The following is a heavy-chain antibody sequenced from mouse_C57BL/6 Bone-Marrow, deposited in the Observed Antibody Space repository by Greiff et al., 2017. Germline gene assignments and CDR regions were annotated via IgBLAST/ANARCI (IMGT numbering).Heavy chain of an antibody. V-gene: IGHV1-50*01. D-gene: IGHD1-1*01. CDR3: ARGYGSSWNYCDY. CDR1: GYTFTSYW. J-gene: IGHJ2*01. Sequence: QVQLQQPGAELVKPGASVKLSCKASGYTFTSYWMQWVKQRPGQGLEWIGEIDPSDSYTNYNQKFKGKATLTVDTSSSTAYMQLSSLTSEDSAVYYCARGYGSSWNYCDYWGQGTTRTVSS. CDR2: IDPSDSYT.